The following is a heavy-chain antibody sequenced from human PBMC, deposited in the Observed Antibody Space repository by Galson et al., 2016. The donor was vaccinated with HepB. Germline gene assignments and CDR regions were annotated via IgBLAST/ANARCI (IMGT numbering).Heavy chain of an antibody. D-gene: IGHD3-3*01. J-gene: IGHJ4*02. V-gene: IGHV3-11*06. CDR2: ITSSGNYA. CDR3: ARFYDFWSGSYYFDY. CDR1: GFTFSDYY. Sequence: SLRLSCAASGFTFSDYYMTWIRQAPGKGLEYISYITSSGNYAYYADSVKGRFTISRVNVKNSLYLQMNSLTVEDTAMYYCARFYDFWSGSYYFDYWGPGTLVTVSS.